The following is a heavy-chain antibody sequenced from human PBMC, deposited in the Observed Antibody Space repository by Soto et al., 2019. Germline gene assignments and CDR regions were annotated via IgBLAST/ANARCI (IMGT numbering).Heavy chain of an antibody. V-gene: IGHV4-34*01. CDR2: INHSGST. Sequence: SETLSLTCAVYGGSFSGYYWSWIRQPPGKGLEWIGEINHSGSTNYNPSLKSRVTISVDTSKNQFSLKLSSVTAADTAVYYCARAPRSEDIAVVPAASTFDYWGQGTLVTVSS. J-gene: IGHJ4*02. D-gene: IGHD2-2*01. CDR1: GGSFSGYY. CDR3: ARAPRSEDIAVVPAASTFDY.